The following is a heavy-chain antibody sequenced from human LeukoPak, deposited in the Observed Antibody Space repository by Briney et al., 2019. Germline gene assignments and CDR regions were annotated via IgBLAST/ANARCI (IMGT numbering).Heavy chain of an antibody. CDR2: ISAYNGNT. D-gene: IGHD3-10*01. CDR1: GYTFTSYG. J-gene: IGHJ5*02. Sequence: GASVKVSCKXSGYTFTSYGISWVRQSPGQGLEWMGWISAYNGNTNYSQKLQGRVTMTTDTSTSTAYMELRSLRSDDTAVYYCAMETLVRGVIGGNWFNPWGQGTLVTVSS. V-gene: IGHV1-18*01. CDR3: AMETLVRGVIGGNWFNP.